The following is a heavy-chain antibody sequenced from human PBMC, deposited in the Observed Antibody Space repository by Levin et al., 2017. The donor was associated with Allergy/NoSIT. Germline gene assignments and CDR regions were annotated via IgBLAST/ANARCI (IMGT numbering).Heavy chain of an antibody. CDR1: GFTFSSYA. Sequence: PGGSLRLSCAASGFTFSSYAMSWVRQTPGKGLEWVSAISGSAGSTYYADSVKGRFTISRDNSKNTLYLQMNSLRAEDTAVYYCAKEDCSSTGCNYYDYYMDVWGKGTTVTVSS. J-gene: IGHJ6*03. V-gene: IGHV3-23*01. D-gene: IGHD2-2*01. CDR3: AKEDCSSTGCNYYDYYMDV. CDR2: ISGSAGST.